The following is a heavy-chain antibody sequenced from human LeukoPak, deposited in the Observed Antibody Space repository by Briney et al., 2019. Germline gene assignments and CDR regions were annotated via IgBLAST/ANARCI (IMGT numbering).Heavy chain of an antibody. J-gene: IGHJ4*02. V-gene: IGHV3-73*01. CDR2: IRSKANSYAT. Sequence: QAGGSLRLSCAASGFTFSGSAMHWVRQASGKGLEWVGRIRSKANSYATAYAASVKGRFTISRDDSKNTAYLQMNSLKTEDTAVYYCTSRWLPFDYWGQGTLVTASS. CDR1: GFTFSGSA. D-gene: IGHD3-9*01. CDR3: TSRWLPFDY.